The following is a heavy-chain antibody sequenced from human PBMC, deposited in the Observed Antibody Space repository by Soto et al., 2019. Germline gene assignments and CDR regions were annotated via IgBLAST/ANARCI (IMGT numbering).Heavy chain of an antibody. Sequence: SETLSLTCTVSGFSISQYYWNWIRQSPERGLEWIGYISYTGATMYNPSLKSRVTISRDTSKNQFSLKLSSVAAADTAVYFCAKEHWGSFDFWGQGALVTVSS. CDR2: ISYTGAT. CDR1: GFSISQYY. D-gene: IGHD3-10*01. V-gene: IGHV4-59*01. CDR3: AKEHWGSFDF. J-gene: IGHJ4*02.